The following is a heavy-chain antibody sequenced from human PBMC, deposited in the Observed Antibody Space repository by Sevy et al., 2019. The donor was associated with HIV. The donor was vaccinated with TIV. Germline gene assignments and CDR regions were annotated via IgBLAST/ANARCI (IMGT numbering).Heavy chain of an antibody. D-gene: IGHD3-10*01. CDR1: GFTFSNVW. V-gene: IGHV3-15*01. CDR3: TSSSSGAFDI. CDR2: IKSKGAGGAT. Sequence: GGSLRLSCAASGFTFSNVWMNWVRQTPEKGLEWVGRIKSKGAGGATDYAAPVKGRFVISRDDSKNTVYLPMNSLKTEDTALYYCTSSSSGAFDIWGQGTMVTVSS. J-gene: IGHJ3*02.